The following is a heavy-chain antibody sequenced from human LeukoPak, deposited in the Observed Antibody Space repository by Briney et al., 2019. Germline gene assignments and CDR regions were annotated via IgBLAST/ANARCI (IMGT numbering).Heavy chain of an antibody. Sequence: GGSLRLSCAVSGFTFSDYYMSWIRQAQGKGLEWVSYSTRSGSTMYYADSVKGRFTISRDNAKNSLFLQMNSLRAEDTAVYYCARVAVTLNFDYWGQGTLVTVSS. CDR2: STRSGSTM. CDR3: ARVAVTLNFDY. J-gene: IGHJ4*02. CDR1: GFTFSDYY. V-gene: IGHV3-11*04. D-gene: IGHD4-17*01.